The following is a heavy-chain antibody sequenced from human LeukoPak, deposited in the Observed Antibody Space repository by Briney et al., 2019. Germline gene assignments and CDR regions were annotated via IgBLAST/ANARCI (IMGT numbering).Heavy chain of an antibody. D-gene: IGHD2-21*02. CDR1: GFTVSSNS. V-gene: IGHV3-23*01. Sequence: GGSLRLSCTVSGFTVSSNSMSWVRQAPGKGLEWVSGISGSGGSTYYADSVKGRFTISRDNSKNTLYLQMNSLRAEDTAVYYCAKDIVVVTSGSNAFDIWGQGTMVTVSS. CDR3: AKDIVVVTSGSNAFDI. CDR2: ISGSGGST. J-gene: IGHJ3*02.